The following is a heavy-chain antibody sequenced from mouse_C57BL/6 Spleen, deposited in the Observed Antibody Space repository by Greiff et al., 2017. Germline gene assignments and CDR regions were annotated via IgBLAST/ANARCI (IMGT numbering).Heavy chain of an antibody. CDR3: TIYYSNYGGFAY. CDR1: GYTFTDYE. CDR2: IDPETGGT. V-gene: IGHV1-15*01. D-gene: IGHD2-5*01. J-gene: IGHJ3*01. Sequence: VQLQQSGAELVRPGASVTLSCKASGYTFTDYEMHWVKQTPVHGLEWIGAIDPETGGTAYNQKFKGKAILTADKSSSTAYMELRSLTSEDSAVYYCTIYYSNYGGFAYWGQGTLVTVSA.